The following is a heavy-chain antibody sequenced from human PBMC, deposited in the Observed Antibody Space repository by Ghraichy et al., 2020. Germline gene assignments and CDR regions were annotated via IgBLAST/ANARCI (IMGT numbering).Heavy chain of an antibody. CDR2: INSDGRST. CDR1: GFTFSGYW. CDR3: ARWGLGKGDGYDI. J-gene: IGHJ3*02. D-gene: IGHD3-16*01. V-gene: IGHV3-74*01. Sequence: GGSLRLSCAASGFTFSGYWMHWVRQAPGKGLLWVSRINSDGRSTNYADSVKGRFTISRDNAKNTVYLQMNSLRAEDTAVYYCARWGLGKGDGYDIWGQGKMVTVSS.